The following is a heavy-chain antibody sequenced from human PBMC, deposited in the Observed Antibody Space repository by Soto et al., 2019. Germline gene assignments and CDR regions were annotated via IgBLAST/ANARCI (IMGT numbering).Heavy chain of an antibody. J-gene: IGHJ5*02. CDR3: AREWELLGGWFDP. CDR1: AGYLRSYY. V-gene: IGHV4-59*01. Sequence: TLSLTSTVSAGYLRSYYSSWIRLSPGKGLEWIGYIYYSGSTNNNPSLKSRVTISVDTSKNQFSLKLSSVTAADTAVYYCAREWELLGGWFDPWGQGTLVTVSS. D-gene: IGHD1-26*01. CDR2: IYYSGST.